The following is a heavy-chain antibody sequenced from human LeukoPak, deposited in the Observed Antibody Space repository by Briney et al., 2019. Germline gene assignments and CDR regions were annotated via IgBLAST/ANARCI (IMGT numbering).Heavy chain of an antibody. CDR2: IDIDGSST. D-gene: IGHD3-3*01. Sequence: GGSLRPSCAASGFTFSSYWMNWVRQAPGKGLVWVSRIDIDGSSTTYADSVKGRFTISRDNAKNTLYLQMYSLRAEDTAVYYCARGFTIFGVVNDGFDIWGQGTKVTVSS. J-gene: IGHJ3*02. CDR1: GFTFSSYW. V-gene: IGHV3-74*01. CDR3: ARGFTIFGVVNDGFDI.